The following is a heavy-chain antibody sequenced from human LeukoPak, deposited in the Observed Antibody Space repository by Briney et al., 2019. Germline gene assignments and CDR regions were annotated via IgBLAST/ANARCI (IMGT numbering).Heavy chain of an antibody. Sequence: AGGSLRLSCATSGFTFSGYSMNWVRQAPGKGLEWISYISSSSINIHYGDSVKGRFTISRDNAENSLYLQMNSLRAEDTAVYYCARDSIQLWPNAIDFWGQGTLVTVSS. D-gene: IGHD1-1*01. CDR3: ARDSIQLWPNAIDF. V-gene: IGHV3-48*01. CDR2: ISSSSINI. CDR1: GFTFSGYS. J-gene: IGHJ4*02.